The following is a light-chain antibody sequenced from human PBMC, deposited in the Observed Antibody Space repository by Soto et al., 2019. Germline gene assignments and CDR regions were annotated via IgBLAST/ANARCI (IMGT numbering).Light chain of an antibody. V-gene: IGKV1-39*01. CDR1: QNINSY. CDR3: QQSYSTPRT. J-gene: IGKJ1*01. CDR2: AAS. Sequence: DIQITHSPSSISASXGDRVTITXXASQNINSYLNWYQQKPGKAPKLLIYAASTLQSGVPSRFSGSGSGTDFTLTISTLQPEDFTTYYCQQSYSTPRTFGQGTKVDIK.